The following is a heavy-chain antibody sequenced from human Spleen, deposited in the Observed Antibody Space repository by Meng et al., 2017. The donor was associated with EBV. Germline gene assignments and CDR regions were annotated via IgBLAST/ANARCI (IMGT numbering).Heavy chain of an antibody. Sequence: QGGLEESGQGGGKPPGNLSATIDIFGGSLTTEKWWSWCRQPPGMGLEWTGEIHRSGSTNYKSPLKSRVNISMDKSKKQLSLKLTSVTAADKAVYFCARDEDHTVRFDYWGRGTLVTVSS. CDR3: ARDEDHTVRFDY. V-gene: IGHV4-4*01. J-gene: IGHJ4*02. D-gene: IGHD2-8*01. CDR1: GGSLTTEKW. CDR2: IHRSGST.